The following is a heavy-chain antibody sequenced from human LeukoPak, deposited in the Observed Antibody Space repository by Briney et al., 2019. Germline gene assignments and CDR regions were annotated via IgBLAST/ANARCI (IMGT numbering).Heavy chain of an antibody. V-gene: IGHV4-34*01. CDR3: ARGIMITFGGVIGDYYYYYMDV. CDR1: GGSFSGYY. CDR2: INHSGST. J-gene: IGHJ6*03. Sequence: PSETLSLTCAVYGGSFSGYYWSWIRQPPGKGLEWIGEINHSGSTNYNPSLESRVTISVDTSKNQFSLKLSSVTAADTDVYYCARGIMITFGGVIGDYYYYYMDVWGKGTTVTVSS. D-gene: IGHD3-16*02.